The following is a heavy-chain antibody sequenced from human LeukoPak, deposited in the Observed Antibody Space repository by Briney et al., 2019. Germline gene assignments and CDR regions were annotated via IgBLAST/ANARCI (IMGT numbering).Heavy chain of an antibody. Sequence: PGGSLRLSCAASGFTFSSYEMNWVRQAPGKGLEWVSYISSSGSTIYCADSVKGRFTISRDNAKNSLYLQMNSLRAEDTAVYYCASWYGDYYYWGQGTLVTVSS. CDR1: GFTFSSYE. CDR3: ASWYGDYYY. J-gene: IGHJ4*02. D-gene: IGHD4-17*01. CDR2: ISSSGSTI. V-gene: IGHV3-48*03.